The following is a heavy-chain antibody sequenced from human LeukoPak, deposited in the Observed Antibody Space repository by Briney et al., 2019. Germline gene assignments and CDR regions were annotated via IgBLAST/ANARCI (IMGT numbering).Heavy chain of an antibody. CDR1: GGPIRSGDHY. D-gene: IGHD1-1*01. J-gene: IGHJ4*02. CDR3: ARTWIPTPLDY. V-gene: IGHV4-30-4*01. CDR2: ISYTGIT. Sequence: SETLSLTCSVSGGPIRSGDHYWGWIRQAPGKGLEWIGYISYTGITYYNPSLKSRLTISVDTSKNQFSLKLTSVTAADTAVYYCARTWIPTPLDYWGQGTLVTVSS.